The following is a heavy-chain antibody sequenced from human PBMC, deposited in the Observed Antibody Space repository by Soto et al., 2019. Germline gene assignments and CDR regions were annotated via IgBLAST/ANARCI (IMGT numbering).Heavy chain of an antibody. V-gene: IGHV4-31*03. J-gene: IGHJ5*02. CDR3: ARVFSDFWSGYYLDP. CDR1: GGSISSGGYY. D-gene: IGHD3-3*01. CDR2: IYYSGST. Sequence: SETLSLTCTVSGGSISSGGYYWSWIRQHPGKGLEWIGYIYYSGSTYYNPSLKSRVTISVDTSKNQFSLKLSSVTAADTAVYYCARVFSDFWSGYYLDPWGQGTLVTVS.